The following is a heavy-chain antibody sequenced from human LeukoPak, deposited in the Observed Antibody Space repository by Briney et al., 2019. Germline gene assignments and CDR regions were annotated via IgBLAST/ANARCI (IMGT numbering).Heavy chain of an antibody. CDR2: ISYDGSNK. J-gene: IGHJ6*02. Sequence: GSLRLSCAASGFTFSSYAMHWVRQAPGKGLEWVAVISYDGSNKYYADSVKGRFTISRDNSKNTLYLQMNSLRAEDTAVYYCAKDSSLVTAYYYYGMDVWGQGTTVTVSS. CDR3: AKDSSLVTAYYYYGMDV. V-gene: IGHV3-30-3*01. D-gene: IGHD4-23*01. CDR1: GFTFSSYA.